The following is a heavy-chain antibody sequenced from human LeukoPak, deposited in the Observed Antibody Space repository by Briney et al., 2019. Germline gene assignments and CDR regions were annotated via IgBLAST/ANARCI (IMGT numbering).Heavy chain of an antibody. V-gene: IGHV1-24*01. Sequence: ASVKVSCKVSGYTLTELSMHWVRQAPGKGLEWMGGFDPEDGETIYAQKFQGRVTMTEDTSTDTAYMELSSLRSEDTAMYYCATREVVGKSTYYFDYWGQGTLVTVSS. CDR1: GYTLTELS. J-gene: IGHJ4*02. CDR3: ATREVVGKSTYYFDY. D-gene: IGHD1-26*01. CDR2: FDPEDGET.